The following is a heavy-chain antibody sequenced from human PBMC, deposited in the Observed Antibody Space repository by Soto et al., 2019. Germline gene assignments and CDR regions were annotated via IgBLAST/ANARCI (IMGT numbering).Heavy chain of an antibody. J-gene: IGHJ5*02. Sequence: ASVKVSCKASGYTFTSYGISWVRQAPGQGLEWMGWISAYNGNTNYAQKLQGRVTMTTDTSTSTAYMELRSLRSDDTAVYYCARGPSGYYYDSSGSLLDPWGQGTLVTVSS. CDR2: ISAYNGNT. CDR1: GYTFTSYG. CDR3: ARGPSGYYYDSSGSLLDP. V-gene: IGHV1-18*01. D-gene: IGHD3-22*01.